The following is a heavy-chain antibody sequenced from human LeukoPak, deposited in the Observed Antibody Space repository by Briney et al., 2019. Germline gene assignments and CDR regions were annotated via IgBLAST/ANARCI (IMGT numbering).Heavy chain of an antibody. CDR1: GGTFSSYA. CDR2: IIPILGIA. J-gene: IGHJ4*02. CDR3: ARDPPDYDYVWGSYHANY. V-gene: IGHV1-69*04. D-gene: IGHD3-16*02. Sequence: SVKVSCKASGGTFSSYAISWVRQAPGQGLEWMGRIIPILGIANYAQKFQGRVTITADKSTSTAYMELSSLRSEDAAVYYCARDPPDYDYVWGSYHANYWGQGTLVTVSS.